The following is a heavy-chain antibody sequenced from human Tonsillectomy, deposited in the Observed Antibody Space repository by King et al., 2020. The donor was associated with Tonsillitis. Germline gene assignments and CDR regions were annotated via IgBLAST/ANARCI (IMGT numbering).Heavy chain of an antibody. V-gene: IGHV3-30*18. CDR2: ISYDGSNK. CDR1: GFTFSSYG. CDR3: AKVNMAAANYYYYGMDV. D-gene: IGHD6-13*01. J-gene: IGHJ6*02. Sequence: VQLVESGGGVVQPGRSLRLSCAASGFTFSSYGMHWVRQAPGKGLEWVAVISYDGSNKYYADSVKGRLTISRDNSKNTRYLQMNSLRAEDTAVYYCAKVNMAAANYYYYGMDVWGQGTTVTVSS.